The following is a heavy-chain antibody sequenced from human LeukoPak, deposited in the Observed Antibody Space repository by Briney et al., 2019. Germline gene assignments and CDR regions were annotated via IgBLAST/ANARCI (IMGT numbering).Heavy chain of an antibody. J-gene: IGHJ1*01. Sequence: SETLSLTCTVSGGSISSYYWSWIRQPPGKGLEWIGYIYYGGSTNYNPSLKSRVTISVDTSKNQFSLKLSSVTAADTAVYYCARQTRQTIYQQLVLSGYFQHWGQGTLVTVSS. CDR3: ARQTRQTIYQQLVLSGYFQH. V-gene: IGHV4-59*08. CDR1: GGSISSYY. D-gene: IGHD6-13*01. CDR2: IYYGGST.